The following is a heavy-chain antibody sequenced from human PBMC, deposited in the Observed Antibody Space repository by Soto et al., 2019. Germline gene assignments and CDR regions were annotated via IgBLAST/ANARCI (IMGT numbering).Heavy chain of an antibody. CDR3: ARAPSQLLRSYYYSYYGMDV. CDR1: GFTFSSYA. J-gene: IGHJ6*02. CDR2: ISYDGSNK. D-gene: IGHD2-15*01. V-gene: IGHV3-30-3*01. Sequence: GGSLRLSCAASGFTFSSYAMHWVRQAPGKGLEWVAVISYDGSNKYYADSVKGRFTISRDNSKNTLYLQMNSLRAEDTAVYYCARAPSQLLRSYYYSYYGMDVWGQGTTVTVSS.